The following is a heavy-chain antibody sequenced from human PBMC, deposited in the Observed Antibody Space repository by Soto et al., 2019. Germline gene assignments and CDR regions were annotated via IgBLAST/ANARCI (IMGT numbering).Heavy chain of an antibody. D-gene: IGHD2-8*01. CDR2: INPKTGDT. CDR1: GYTFTAYY. J-gene: IGHJ4*02. Sequence: ASVNVSCKASGYTFTAYYMYWVRQAPGQGLEWVGRINPKTGDTNYAPEFQGRVTMTRDTSISTAYMELSSLGSDDTAFYYCATLVMAPNGIEYWGQGTLVIVSS. V-gene: IGHV1-2*06. CDR3: ATLVMAPNGIEY.